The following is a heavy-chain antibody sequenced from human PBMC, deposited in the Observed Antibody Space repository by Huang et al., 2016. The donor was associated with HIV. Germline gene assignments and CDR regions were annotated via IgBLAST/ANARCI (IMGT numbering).Heavy chain of an antibody. D-gene: IGHD1-7*01. CDR1: GFTFSDYS. CDR2: ISGSSTYI. J-gene: IGHJ3*02. V-gene: IGHV3-21*06. Sequence: EVQLVESGGGLVRPGGSLTLSCAASGFTFSDYSRSWVRQEPGKGLAWVAHISGSSTYIYYVDSVKGRFAISRDNAKNLLFLQMNSLRAEDTALYYCARRYNWNYVAHGFDIWGQGTMVTVSS. CDR3: ARRYNWNYVAHGFDI.